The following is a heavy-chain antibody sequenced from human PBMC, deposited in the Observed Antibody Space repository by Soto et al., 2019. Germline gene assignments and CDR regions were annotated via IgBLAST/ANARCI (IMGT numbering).Heavy chain of an antibody. CDR2: ISSSSSYI. Sequence: GGSLRLSCAASGFTFSSYSMNWVRQAPGKGLEWVSSISSSSSYIYYADSVKGRFTISRDNAKNSLYLQMNSLRAEDTAVYYCARAPYDSRYYFDYWGQGTLVTVSS. CDR3: ARAPYDSRYYFDY. D-gene: IGHD3-3*01. V-gene: IGHV3-21*01. J-gene: IGHJ4*02. CDR1: GFTFSSYS.